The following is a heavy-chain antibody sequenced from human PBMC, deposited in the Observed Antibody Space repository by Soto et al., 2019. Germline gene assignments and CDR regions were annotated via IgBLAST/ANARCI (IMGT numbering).Heavy chain of an antibody. CDR3: ARDQTRLQRGPWFDP. V-gene: IGHV4-30-2*01. Sequence: QLQLQESGSGLVKPSQTLSLTCAVSGGSISSGGYSWSWIRQPPGKGLEWIGYIYHSGSTYYNPSLTSRVTISVDRSKNQFSLTLSSVTAADTAVYYCARDQTRLQRGPWFDPWGQGTLVTVSS. J-gene: IGHJ5*02. CDR2: IYHSGST. CDR1: GGSISSGGYS. D-gene: IGHD4-4*01.